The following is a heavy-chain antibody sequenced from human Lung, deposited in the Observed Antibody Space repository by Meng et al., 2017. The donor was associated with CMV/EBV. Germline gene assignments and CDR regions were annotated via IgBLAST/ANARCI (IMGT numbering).Heavy chain of an antibody. CDR1: GGSFNAYY. CDR2: INHSGST. J-gene: IGHJ6*02. CDR3: ASESATYLGGRIYYHGMDV. V-gene: IGHV4-34*01. Sequence: GSLRLSCTVYGGSFNAYYYNWFRQAPGKGLEWIGEINHSGSTKYNPSLKSRVTISVDKSKNQFSLRLTSVTAADTAVFYCASESATYLGGRIYYHGMDVWGQGTXVTVSS. D-gene: IGHD1-26*01.